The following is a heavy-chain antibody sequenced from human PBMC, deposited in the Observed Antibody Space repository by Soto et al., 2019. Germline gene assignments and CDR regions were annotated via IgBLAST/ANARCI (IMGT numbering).Heavy chain of an antibody. J-gene: IGHJ4*02. Sequence: SETLSLTCTVSGGSISSYYWSWIRQPPGKGLEWIGYIYYSGSTNYNPSLKSRVTISVDTSKNQFSLKLSSVAAADTAVYYCARIDLDYGDYDYWGQGTMATV. CDR3: ARIDLDYGDYDY. D-gene: IGHD4-17*01. CDR2: IYYSGST. CDR1: GGSISSYY. V-gene: IGHV4-59*01.